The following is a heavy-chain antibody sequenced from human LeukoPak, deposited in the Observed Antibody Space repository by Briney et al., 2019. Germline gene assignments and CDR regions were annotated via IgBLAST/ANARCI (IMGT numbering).Heavy chain of an antibody. D-gene: IGHD3-22*01. V-gene: IGHV3-23*01. J-gene: IGHJ4*02. CDR3: ARDRGWLVDY. CDR1: GFSFTSYA. Sequence: GGSLRLSCAASGFSFTSYAMSWVRQAPGKGLEWVSTISGSGGSTFYADSVKGRFTISRDNSKNTLYMQMNSLRVEDTAVYYCARDRGWLVDYWGQGTLVTVSS. CDR2: ISGSGGST.